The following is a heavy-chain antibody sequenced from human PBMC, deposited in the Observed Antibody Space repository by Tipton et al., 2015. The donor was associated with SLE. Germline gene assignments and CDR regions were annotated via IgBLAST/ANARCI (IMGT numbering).Heavy chain of an antibody. D-gene: IGHD5/OR15-5a*01. CDR2: IYYSGST. CDR3: ARETSVYAFDI. Sequence: TLSLTCTVSGGSVSSGSYYWSWIRQPPGKGLEWIGSIYYSGSTYYNPSLKSRVTISVDTSKNQFSLKLSSVTAADTAVYYCARETSVYAFDIWGQGTMVTVSS. V-gene: IGHV4-39*07. CDR1: GGSVSSGSYY. J-gene: IGHJ3*02.